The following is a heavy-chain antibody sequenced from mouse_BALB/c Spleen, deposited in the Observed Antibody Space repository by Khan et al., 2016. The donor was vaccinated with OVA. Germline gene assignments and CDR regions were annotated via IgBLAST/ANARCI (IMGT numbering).Heavy chain of an antibody. Sequence: EVQLQESGPGLVKPSQSLSLTCTVTGYSITSDYAWNWIRQFPGNKLEWMGYISYSGSTSYTPSLKSRISITRDTSKTQFFRQLNSVTTEDTATYYCARGRDYWGQGTLVTVSA. D-gene: IGHD3-3*01. CDR1: GYSITSDYA. V-gene: IGHV3-2*02. J-gene: IGHJ3*01. CDR2: ISYSGST. CDR3: ARGRDY.